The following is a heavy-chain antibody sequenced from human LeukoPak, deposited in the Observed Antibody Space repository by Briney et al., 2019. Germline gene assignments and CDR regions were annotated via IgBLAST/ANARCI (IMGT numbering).Heavy chain of an antibody. CDR1: GGSISSGGYY. Sequence: SETLSLTCTVSGGSISSGGYYWSWIRQHPGKGLEWIGYIYYSGSTYYNPSLKSRVTISVDTSKNQFSLKLSSVTAADTAVYYCARDTPYYDFWSGYYRDNWFDPWGQGTLVTVSS. D-gene: IGHD3-3*01. J-gene: IGHJ5*02. CDR3: ARDTPYYDFWSGYYRDNWFDP. CDR2: IYYSGST. V-gene: IGHV4-31*03.